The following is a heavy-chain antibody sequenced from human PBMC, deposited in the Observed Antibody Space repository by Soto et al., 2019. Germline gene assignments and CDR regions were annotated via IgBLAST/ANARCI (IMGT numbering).Heavy chain of an antibody. J-gene: IGHJ3*02. V-gene: IGHV2-5*02. CDR1: GFSLSTSGVG. CDR2: IYWDDDK. Sequence: SGPTLVKPTQTLTLTCTFSGFSLSTSGVGVGWIRQPPGKALEWLALIYWDDDKRYSPSLKSRLTITKDTSKNQVVLTMTNMDPVDTATYYCAHSRYDILTGYPYDAFDIWGQGTMVTVSS. CDR3: AHSRYDILTGYPYDAFDI. D-gene: IGHD3-9*01.